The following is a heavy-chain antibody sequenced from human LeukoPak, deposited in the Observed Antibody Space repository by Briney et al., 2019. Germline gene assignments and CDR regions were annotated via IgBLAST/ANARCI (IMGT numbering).Heavy chain of an antibody. CDR3: ASQGYYDILTGYYTAVDI. CDR1: GGSISSYY. V-gene: IGHV4-59*01. Sequence: KSSETLSLTCTVSGGSISSYYWSWIRQPPGKGLEWIGYIYYSGSTNYNPSLKSRVTISVDTSKNQFSLKLSSVTAADTAVYYCASQGYYDILTGYYTAVDIWGQGTMVTVSS. J-gene: IGHJ3*02. D-gene: IGHD3-9*01. CDR2: IYYSGST.